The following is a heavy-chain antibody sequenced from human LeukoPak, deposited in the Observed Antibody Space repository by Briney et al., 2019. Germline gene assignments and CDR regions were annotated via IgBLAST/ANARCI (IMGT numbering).Heavy chain of an antibody. CDR2: IYYSGST. J-gene: IGHJ4*02. CDR3: AGHGTGSYYIY. D-gene: IGHD1-26*01. Sequence: SETLSLTCTVSGGSISSYYWSWIRQPPGKGLEWIGYIYYSGSTNYNPSLKSRVTISVDTSKNQFSLKMSSVTAADTAVYYCAGHGTGSYYIYWGQGTLVTVSS. V-gene: IGHV4-59*08. CDR1: GGSISSYY.